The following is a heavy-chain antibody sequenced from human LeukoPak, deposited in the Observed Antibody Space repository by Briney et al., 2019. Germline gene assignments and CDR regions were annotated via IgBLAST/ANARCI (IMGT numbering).Heavy chain of an antibody. V-gene: IGHV5-51*01. CDR2: IYPGDSDT. D-gene: IGHD2-15*01. CDR3: ATRYCSGGSCYSGLDY. J-gene: IGHJ4*02. CDR1: GYSFTSYW. Sequence: GESLKISCKGSGYSFTSYWIGWVRQMPGKGLEWMGIIYPGDSDTRYSPSFQGQVTISADKSISTAYLQWSGLKASDTAMYYCATRYCSGGSCYSGLDYWGQGTLVTVSS.